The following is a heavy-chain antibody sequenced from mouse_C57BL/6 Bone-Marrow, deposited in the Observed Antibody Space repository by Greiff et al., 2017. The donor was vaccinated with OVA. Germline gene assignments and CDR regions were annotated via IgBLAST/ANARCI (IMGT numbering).Heavy chain of an antibody. J-gene: IGHJ2*01. CDR2: IDPSDSYT. CDR3: AREDGTTVVVDY. V-gene: IGHV1-50*01. Sequence: QVQLQQPGAELVKPGASVKLSCKASGYTFTSYWMQWVKQRPGQGLEWIGEIDPSDSYTNYNQKFKGKATLTVDTSSSTASMQLSSLTSEDSAVYYCAREDGTTVVVDYWGQGTTLTVSS. D-gene: IGHD1-1*01. CDR1: GYTFTSYW.